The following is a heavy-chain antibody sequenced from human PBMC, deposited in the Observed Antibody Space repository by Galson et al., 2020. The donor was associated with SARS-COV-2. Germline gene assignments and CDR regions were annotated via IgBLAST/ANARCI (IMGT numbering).Heavy chain of an antibody. CDR2: INHSGST. CDR1: GGSFSGYY. Sequence: SQTLSLTCAVYGGSFSGYYWSWLRQPPGKGLEWTGEINHSGSTNYNPSLKSRVTISVDTSKNQFSLKLSSVTAADTAVYYCARGSITMIVVVGFDYWGQGTLVTVSS. CDR3: ARGSITMIVVVGFDY. J-gene: IGHJ4*02. V-gene: IGHV4-34*01. D-gene: IGHD3-22*01.